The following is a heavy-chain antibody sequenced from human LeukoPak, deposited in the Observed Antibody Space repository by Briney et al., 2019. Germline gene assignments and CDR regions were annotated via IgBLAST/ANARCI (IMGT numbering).Heavy chain of an antibody. CDR1: GYTFTGYY. D-gene: IGHD1-26*01. J-gene: IGHJ6*02. V-gene: IGHV1-18*04. CDR3: ARDALKWESGYDYYYGLDV. CDR2: ININNGNI. Sequence: GASVKVSCKASGYTFTGYYMHWVRQAPGQGLEWMGWININNGNIEYAQNLQARVTMTTDTSTSTAYMELRSLRSDDTAVYYCARDALKWESGYDYYYGLDVWGQGTTVTVSS.